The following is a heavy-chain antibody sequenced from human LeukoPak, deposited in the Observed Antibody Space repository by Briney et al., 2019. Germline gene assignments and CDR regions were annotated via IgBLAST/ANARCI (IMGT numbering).Heavy chain of an antibody. CDR2: ISAYNSDT. CDR3: ARAFSYHYDSSGYYHEY. D-gene: IGHD3-22*01. J-gene: IGHJ4*02. Sequence: GASVKVSCKASGYIFNNYGITWVRQAPGQGLEWMGWISAYNSDTKYAQNFQGRVTMTRDTSTSTAYMEMTSLISDDTAVYFCARAFSYHYDSSGYYHEYWGQGTLVTVSS. CDR1: GYIFNNYG. V-gene: IGHV1-18*01.